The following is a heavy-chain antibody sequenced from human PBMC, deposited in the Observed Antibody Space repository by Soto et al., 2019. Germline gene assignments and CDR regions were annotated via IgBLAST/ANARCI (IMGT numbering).Heavy chain of an antibody. V-gene: IGHV4-38-2*02. Sequence: ESLSLTCLVSGFPISSPYSWGCIRRPPGKGLEWIGSISHTGTTSYSPSLTSRVSISVDTSKNQVSLKLTSVTAADTAVYFCARVTMVIRDSDHFGVDVWGHGTTVTVSS. J-gene: IGHJ6*02. CDR3: ARVTMVIRDSDHFGVDV. CDR1: GFPISSPYS. D-gene: IGHD4-17*01. CDR2: ISHTGTT.